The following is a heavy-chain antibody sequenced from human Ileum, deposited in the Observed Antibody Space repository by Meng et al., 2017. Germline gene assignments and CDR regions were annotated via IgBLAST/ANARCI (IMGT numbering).Heavy chain of an antibody. D-gene: IGHD6-19*01. J-gene: IGHJ4*02. CDR2: INHSGST. CDR3: ARTSGWFYY. Sequence: VQLQQWGAGLLKPSETLSLTCAVYGGSLSGYYWSWIRQPPGKGLEWIGEINHSGSTNYNPSLKSRVTISVDTSKNQFSLKLSSVTAADTAVYYCARTSGWFYYWGQGTLVTVSS. V-gene: IGHV4-34*01. CDR1: GGSLSGYY.